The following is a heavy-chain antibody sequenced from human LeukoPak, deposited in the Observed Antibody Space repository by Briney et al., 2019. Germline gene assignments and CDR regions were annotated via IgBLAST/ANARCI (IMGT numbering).Heavy chain of an antibody. CDR1: GGSISSSSYY. CDR3: ASNIAAAGDFDY. Sequence: SSETLSLTCTVSGGSISSSSYYWGWIRQPPGKGLEWIGSIYYSGSTYYNPSLKSRVTISVDTSKNQFSLKLSSVTAADTAVYYCASNIAAAGDFDYWGQGTLVTVSS. V-gene: IGHV4-39*07. D-gene: IGHD6-13*01. CDR2: IYYSGST. J-gene: IGHJ4*02.